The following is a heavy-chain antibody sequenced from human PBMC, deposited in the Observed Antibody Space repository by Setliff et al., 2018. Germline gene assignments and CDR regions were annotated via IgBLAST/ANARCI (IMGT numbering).Heavy chain of an antibody. CDR2: IKRITDSGTT. CDR3: TTSPISSGWHSNFDYNMDV. CDR1: GFTFSNAW. J-gene: IGHJ6*02. Sequence: GGSLRLSCTASGFTFSNAWMSWVRQAPGKGLEWVGRIKRITDSGTTDHAAPVKGRFAVSRDDSISTPYLQMNSLKTEDTAVYYCTTSPISSGWHSNFDYNMDVWGQGTTVTVSS. D-gene: IGHD6-19*01. V-gene: IGHV3-15*01.